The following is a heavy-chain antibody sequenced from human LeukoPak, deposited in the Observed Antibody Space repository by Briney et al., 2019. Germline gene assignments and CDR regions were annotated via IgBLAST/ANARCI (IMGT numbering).Heavy chain of an antibody. J-gene: IGHJ4*02. D-gene: IGHD3-10*01. CDR1: GGSISSYY. CDR3: ARHAPMVRGVAGYDY. CDR2: IYYSGST. V-gene: IGHV4-59*08. Sequence: SETLSLTCTVSGGSISSYYWSWIRQPPGKGLEWIGYIYYSGSTNYNPSLKSRVTISVDTSKNQFSLKLSSVTAADTAVYYCARHAPMVRGVAGYDYWGQGTLVTVSS.